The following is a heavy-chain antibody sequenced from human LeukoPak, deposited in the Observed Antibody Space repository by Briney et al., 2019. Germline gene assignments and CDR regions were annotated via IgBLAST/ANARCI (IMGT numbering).Heavy chain of an antibody. Sequence: SETLSLTCTVSGDSISTSNSYWGWIRQPPGKGLEWIGSIYYSGSTYYNPSLKSRVTISVDTSKNQFSLKLSSVTAADTAVYYCASLYSSGWYPDYWGQGTLVTVSS. CDR3: ASLYSSGWYPDY. CDR1: GDSISTSNSY. V-gene: IGHV4-39*07. D-gene: IGHD6-19*01. CDR2: IYYSGST. J-gene: IGHJ4*02.